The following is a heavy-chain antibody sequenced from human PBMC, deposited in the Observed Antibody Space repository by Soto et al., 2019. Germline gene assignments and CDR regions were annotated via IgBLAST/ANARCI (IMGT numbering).Heavy chain of an antibody. J-gene: IGHJ6*02. CDR3: AKEIVVVENYYYGMDV. CDR2: ISGSGGST. V-gene: IGHV3-23*01. Sequence: PGGSLRLSCAASGFTFSSYAMSWVRQAPGKGLEWVPAISGSGGSTYYADSVKGRFTISRDNSKNTLYLQMNSLRAEDTAVYYCAKEIVVVENYYYGMDVWGQGTTVTVSS. D-gene: IGHD2-15*01. CDR1: GFTFSSYA.